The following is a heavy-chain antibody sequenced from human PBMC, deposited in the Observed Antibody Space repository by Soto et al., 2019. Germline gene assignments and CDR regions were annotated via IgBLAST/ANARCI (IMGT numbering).Heavy chain of an antibody. CDR2: INSDGSST. V-gene: IGHV3-74*01. J-gene: IGHJ6*02. CDR3: ARDQMIAAAGTWGYYYGMDV. CDR1: GFTFSSYW. Sequence: EVQLVESGGGLVQPGGSLRLSCAASGFTFSSYWMHWVRQAPGKGLVWVSRINSDGSSTRYADSVRGRFTISRDNAKNTLYLQMNSLRAEDTAVYYCARDQMIAAAGTWGYYYGMDVWGQGTTVTVSS. D-gene: IGHD6-13*01.